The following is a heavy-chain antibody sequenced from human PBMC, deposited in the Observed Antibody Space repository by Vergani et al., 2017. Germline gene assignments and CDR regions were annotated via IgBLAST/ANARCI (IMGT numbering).Heavy chain of an antibody. Sequence: QVQLQQWGGGLLKPSETLSLTCVVNGGSFTSYHWTWIRQSPGEGLGWVGDIDHTGRPDYNPSLKSRLTMSVDKSRNQFSLTLNSVTATDTAIYFCARVNTETNGHRYYYYYMDVWGQGTAVTVS. CDR2: IDHTGRP. J-gene: IGHJ6*03. V-gene: IGHV4-34*01. CDR1: GGSFTSYH. D-gene: IGHD4-11*01. CDR3: ARVNTETNGHRYYYYYMDV.